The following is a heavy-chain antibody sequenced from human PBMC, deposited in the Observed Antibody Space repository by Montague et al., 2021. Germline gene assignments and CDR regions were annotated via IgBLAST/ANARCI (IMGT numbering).Heavy chain of an antibody. V-gene: IGHV4-34*01. CDR2: TSHTVST. CDR1: GGSLSGYI. CDR3: TRGEVAVTGIDY. Sequence: SETLSLTCAVYGGSLSGYIWNWIRQPPGRDLEWIGHTSHTVSTSYNPSLKGHVTMSVDTSENHVSLRLSSVTDAAAAVYYCTRGEVAVTGIDYWGQGALVTVSS. J-gene: IGHJ4*02. D-gene: IGHD6-19*01.